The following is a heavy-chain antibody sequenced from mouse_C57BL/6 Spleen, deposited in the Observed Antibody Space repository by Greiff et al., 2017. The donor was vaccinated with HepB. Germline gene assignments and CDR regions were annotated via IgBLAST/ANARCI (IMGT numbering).Heavy chain of an antibody. Sequence: VQLQQSGAELVRPGASVKLSCTASGFNIKDDYMHWVKQRPEQGLEWIGWIDPENGDTEYASKFQGKATITADTSSNTAYLQLSRLTSEDTAVYYCTRYYYGSSWFAYWGQGTLVTVSA. D-gene: IGHD1-1*01. J-gene: IGHJ3*01. CDR3: TRYYYGSSWFAY. V-gene: IGHV14-4*01. CDR2: IDPENGDT. CDR1: GFNIKDDY.